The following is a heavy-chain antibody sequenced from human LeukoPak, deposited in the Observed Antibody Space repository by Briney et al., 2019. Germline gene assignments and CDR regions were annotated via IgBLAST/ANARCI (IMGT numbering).Heavy chain of an antibody. Sequence: GGSLRLSCTASGFTFSSYAMTWVRQAPGKGLEWVSAMGTSGDSPRYADSVKGRFTMSRDSSKNTVYLQMNSLRPEDTAVYYCARDWSADYWGQGTLVTVSS. CDR1: GFTFSSYA. J-gene: IGHJ4*02. CDR2: MGTSGDSP. CDR3: ARDWSADY. V-gene: IGHV3-23*01.